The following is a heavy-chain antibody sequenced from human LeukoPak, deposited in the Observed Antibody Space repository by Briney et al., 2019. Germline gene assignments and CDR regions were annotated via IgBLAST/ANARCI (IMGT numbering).Heavy chain of an antibody. Sequence: PSETLSLTCTVSGGSISSSSYYWGWIRQPPGKGLEWIGSIYYSGSTYYNPSLKSRVTISVDTSKNQFSLKLSSVTAADTAVYYCARPTTGYSSSWTAFDYWGQGTLVTVSS. CDR1: GGSISSSSYY. V-gene: IGHV4-39*01. CDR3: ARPTTGYSSSWTAFDY. CDR2: IYYSGST. J-gene: IGHJ4*02. D-gene: IGHD6-13*01.